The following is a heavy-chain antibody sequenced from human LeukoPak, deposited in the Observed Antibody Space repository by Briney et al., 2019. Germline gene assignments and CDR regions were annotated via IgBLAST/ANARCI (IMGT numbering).Heavy chain of an antibody. V-gene: IGHV4-34*09. CDR2: INHSGST. CDR1: GGSFSGYY. CDR3: ARVRGYSYGPQRPYFDY. Sequence: SETLSLTCAVYGGSFSGYYWSWIRQPPGKGLEWIGEINHSGSTYYNPSLKSRVTISVDTSKNQFSLKLSSVTAADTAVYYCARVRGYSYGPQRPYFDYWGQGTLVTVSS. D-gene: IGHD5-18*01. J-gene: IGHJ4*02.